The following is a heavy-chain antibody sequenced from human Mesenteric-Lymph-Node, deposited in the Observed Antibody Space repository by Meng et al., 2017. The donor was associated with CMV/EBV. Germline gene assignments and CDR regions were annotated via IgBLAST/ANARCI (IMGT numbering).Heavy chain of an antibody. CDR3: ARGSERYSSGWFRYDY. CDR2: ISAYNGNT. CDR1: GYTFTSYG. J-gene: IGHJ4*02. Sequence: PSVKVSCKASGYTFTSYGISWVRQAPGQGLEWMGWISAYNGNTNYAQKLQGRVTMTTDTSTSTAYMELRSLRSDDTAVYYCARGSERYSSGWFRYDYWGQGTLVTVSS. V-gene: IGHV1-18*01. D-gene: IGHD6-19*01.